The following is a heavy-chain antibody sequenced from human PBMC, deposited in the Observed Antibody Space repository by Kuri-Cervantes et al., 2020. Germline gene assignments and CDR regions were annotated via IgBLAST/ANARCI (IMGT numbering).Heavy chain of an antibody. CDR1: GYTFTSYD. Sequence: ASVKVSCKASGYTFTSYDINWVRQATGQGLEWMGWMNPNSGNTGYAQKFQGRVTMTEDTSTDTAYMELSSLRSEDTAVYYRATAGSYYEFVDYWGQGTLVTVSS. CDR2: MNPNSGNT. CDR3: ATAGSYYEFVDY. J-gene: IGHJ4*02. D-gene: IGHD1-26*01. V-gene: IGHV1-8*01.